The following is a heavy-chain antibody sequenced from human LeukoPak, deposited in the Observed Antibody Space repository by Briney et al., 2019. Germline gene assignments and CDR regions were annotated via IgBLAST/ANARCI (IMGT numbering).Heavy chain of an antibody. Sequence: ASVKVSRKASGYTFTSYGISWVRQAPGQGLEWMGWISAYNGNTNYAQKLQGRVTMTTDTSTSTAYMELRSLRSDDTAVYYCARDTNNYYGSGSYHWFDPWGQGTLVTVSS. V-gene: IGHV1-18*01. CDR2: ISAYNGNT. D-gene: IGHD3-10*01. CDR1: GYTFTSYG. J-gene: IGHJ5*02. CDR3: ARDTNNYYGSGSYHWFDP.